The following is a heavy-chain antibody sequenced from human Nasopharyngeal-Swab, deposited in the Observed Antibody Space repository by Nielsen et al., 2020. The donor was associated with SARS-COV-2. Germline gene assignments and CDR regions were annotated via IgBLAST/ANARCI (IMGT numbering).Heavy chain of an antibody. Sequence: WVRQAPGQGLEWMGIINPSGGSTSYAQKFQGRVTMTRDTSTSTVYMELSSLRSEDTAVYYYAREIVGASYYYYGMDVWGQGTTVTVSS. J-gene: IGHJ6*02. CDR2: INPSGGST. CDR3: AREIVGASYYYYGMDV. D-gene: IGHD1-26*01. V-gene: IGHV1-46*01.